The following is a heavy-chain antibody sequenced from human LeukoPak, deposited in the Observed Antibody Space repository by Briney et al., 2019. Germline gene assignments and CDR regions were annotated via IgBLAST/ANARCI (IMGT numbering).Heavy chain of an antibody. CDR3: ARHPSGVPEYSQH. CDR2: IYYLGST. Sequence: SETLSLTCTVSGGSISSYYWSWIRQPPGKGLEWIGYIYYLGSTNYNPSLKSRVTISVDTSKNQFSLKLRSVAAADTAVYYCARHPSGVPEYSQHWGQGTLVTVSS. J-gene: IGHJ1*01. CDR1: GGSISSYY. D-gene: IGHD6-25*01. V-gene: IGHV4-59*08.